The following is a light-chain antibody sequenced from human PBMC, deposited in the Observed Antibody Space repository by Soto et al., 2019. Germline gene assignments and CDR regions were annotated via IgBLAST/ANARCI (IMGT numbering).Light chain of an antibody. V-gene: IGKV3-20*01. Sequence: ENVLTQSPGTLSLSPGERATLSCRASQSVSSTFLAWYQHKPGQAPRLLIYGASSRATGIPDRFSGSGSGTDFTLTISALEPEDFAVYCCQQYGSSPLMYTFGQGTKLEIK. J-gene: IGKJ2*01. CDR3: QQYGSSPLMYT. CDR2: GAS. CDR1: QSVSSTF.